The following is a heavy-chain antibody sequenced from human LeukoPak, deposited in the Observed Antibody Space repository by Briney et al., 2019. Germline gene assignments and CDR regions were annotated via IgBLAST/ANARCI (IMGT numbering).Heavy chain of an antibody. CDR2: ISDGGGDT. Sequence: GGSLRLSCAASGFTFSSYWMHWVRQAPGKGLEWVSGISDGGGDTYYADSVKGRFTISRDNSKNTLYLQMNSLRAEDTAVYYCAKSQSAMVRGVFNYWGQGTLVTVSS. CDR3: AKSQSAMVRGVFNY. CDR1: GFTFSSYW. V-gene: IGHV3-23*01. J-gene: IGHJ4*02. D-gene: IGHD3-10*01.